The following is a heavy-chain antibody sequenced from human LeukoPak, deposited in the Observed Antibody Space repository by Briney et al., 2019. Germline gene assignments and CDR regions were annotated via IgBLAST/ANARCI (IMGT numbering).Heavy chain of an antibody. CDR2: ISAYNGNT. CDR1: GYTFTRYG. Sequence: ASVKVSCKASGYTFTRYGISWVRQAPGQGLEWMGWISAYNGNTDYAQKLQGRVTMTTDTSTSTAYMELRSLRSDDTAVYYCARAGSPATPFDYWGQGTLVTVSS. J-gene: IGHJ4*02. CDR3: ARAGSPATPFDY. V-gene: IGHV1-18*01. D-gene: IGHD3-10*01.